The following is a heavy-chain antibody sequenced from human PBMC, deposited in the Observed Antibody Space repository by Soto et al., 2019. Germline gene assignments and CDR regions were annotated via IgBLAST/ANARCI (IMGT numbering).Heavy chain of an antibody. CDR3: PADLDYVWWCYPYTNFDY. CDR1: RFTFTSSA. CDR2: IVVGSGNT. D-gene: IGHD3-16*01. J-gene: IGHJ4*02. V-gene: IGHV1-58*01. Sequence: SCEASRFTFTSSAVQWVRQARGQRLERIGGIVVGSGNTNYAKKFQERVTITRHMSTSSAYIVLSILRSEDTAVSYCPADLDYVWWCYPYTNFDYRRQPPLVPVS.